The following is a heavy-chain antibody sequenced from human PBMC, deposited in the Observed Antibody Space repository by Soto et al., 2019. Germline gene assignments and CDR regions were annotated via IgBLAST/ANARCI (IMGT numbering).Heavy chain of an antibody. D-gene: IGHD2-21*01. CDR2: ASASGSGT. Sequence: PGGSLRLSCAASGFTFIDYAMAWVRQAPGKGLEWVSSASASGSGTYYADSVKGRFTISRDNSKNTLFLHMTNLRAGDTALYFCAKGRPGVAAAPDSWGQGTLVTVSS. CDR3: AKGRPGVAAAPDS. J-gene: IGHJ4*02. CDR1: GFTFIDYA. V-gene: IGHV3-23*01.